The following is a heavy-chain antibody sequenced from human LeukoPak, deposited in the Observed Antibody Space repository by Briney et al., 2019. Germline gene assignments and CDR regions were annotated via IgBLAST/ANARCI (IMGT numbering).Heavy chain of an antibody. J-gene: IGHJ4*02. CDR3: AKGWYSSGWYNPFFDY. V-gene: IGHV3-7*03. CDR2: IKQDGSEK. D-gene: IGHD6-19*01. Sequence: GGSLRLSCAASGFIFSTYWMSWVRQAPGKGLEWVANIKQDGSEKYYVGSVKGRFTISRDNSKNTLYLQMNSLRAEDTAVYYCAKGWYSSGWYNPFFDYWGQGTLVTVSS. CDR1: GFIFSTYW.